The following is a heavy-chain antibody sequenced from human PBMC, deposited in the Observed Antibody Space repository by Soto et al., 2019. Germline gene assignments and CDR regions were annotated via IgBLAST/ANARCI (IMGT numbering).Heavy chain of an antibody. CDR1: GFTFRNYA. J-gene: IGHJ6*02. V-gene: IGHV3-30-3*01. CDR2: IAYDGSNA. Sequence: QVQLVESGGGVVQPGGSLRLSCAASGFTFRNYAMHWVRQAPGKGLECLAVIAYDGSNAFYRDSVKGRFTISRDNSKNTLDLLMNSLRSEDTGVYYCARGDREDILVVVGARPGEYGIDIWGQGTTVTVSS. CDR3: ARGDREDILVVVGARPGEYGIDI. D-gene: IGHD2-15*01.